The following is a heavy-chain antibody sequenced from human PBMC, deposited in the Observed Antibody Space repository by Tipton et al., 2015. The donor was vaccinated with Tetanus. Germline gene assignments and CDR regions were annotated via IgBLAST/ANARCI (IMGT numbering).Heavy chain of an antibody. CDR1: GFIFSSYG. CDR2: SWYDGTDQ. V-gene: IGHV3-33*01. J-gene: IGHJ4*02. Sequence: SLRLSCAASGFIFSSYGIHWVRQAPGKGLEWVAVSWYDGTDQYYADSGKGRFTLSRDNSKNTLYLQMNGLRAEDTAVYYCAREADCSGGSCFSGDFDNWGQGTQVTVSS. D-gene: IGHD2-15*01. CDR3: AREADCSGGSCFSGDFDN.